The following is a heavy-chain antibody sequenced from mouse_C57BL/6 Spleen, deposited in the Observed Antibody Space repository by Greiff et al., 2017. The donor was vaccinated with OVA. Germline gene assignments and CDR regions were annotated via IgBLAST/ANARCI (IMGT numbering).Heavy chain of an antibody. Sequence: EVQLQQSGPELVKPGASVKISCKASGYTFTDYYMNWVKQSHGKSLEWIGDINPNNGGTSYNQKFKGKATLTVDKSSSTAYMELRSLTSEDSAVYYCASYDGYYQGYFDVWGTGTTVTVSS. CDR2: INPNNGGT. V-gene: IGHV1-26*01. D-gene: IGHD2-3*01. J-gene: IGHJ1*03. CDR3: ASYDGYYQGYFDV. CDR1: GYTFTDYY.